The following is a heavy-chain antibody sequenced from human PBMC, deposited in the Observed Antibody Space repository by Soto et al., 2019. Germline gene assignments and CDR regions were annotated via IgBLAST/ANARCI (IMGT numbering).Heavy chain of an antibody. D-gene: IGHD5-12*01. Sequence: GGSLRLSCAASGFTFSSYGMHWVRQAPGKGLEWVAVISYDGSNKYYADSVKGRFTISRDNSKNTLYLQMNSLRAEDTAVYYCAKPHSPHRYSGYDPFDYWGQGTLVTVSS. J-gene: IGHJ4*02. CDR1: GFTFSSYG. CDR2: ISYDGSNK. V-gene: IGHV3-30*18. CDR3: AKPHSPHRYSGYDPFDY.